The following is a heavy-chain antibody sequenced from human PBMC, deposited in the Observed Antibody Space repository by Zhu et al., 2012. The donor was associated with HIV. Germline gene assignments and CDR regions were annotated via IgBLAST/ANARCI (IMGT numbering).Heavy chain of an antibody. V-gene: IGHV4-38-2*01. Sequence: QVQLQESGPGLVKPSETLSLTCAVSGYSISSGYYWGWIRQPPGKGLEWIGSIYHSGSTYYNPSLKSRVTISVDTSKNQFSLKLSSVTAADTAVYYCARIGGSGSYYRRYFDYWGQGTLVTVSS. D-gene: IGHD3-10*01. CDR1: GYSISSGYY. J-gene: IGHJ4*02. CDR2: IYHSGST. CDR3: ARIGGSGSYYRRYFDY.